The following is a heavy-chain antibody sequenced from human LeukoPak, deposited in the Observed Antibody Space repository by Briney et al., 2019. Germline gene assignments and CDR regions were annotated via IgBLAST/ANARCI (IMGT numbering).Heavy chain of an antibody. CDR3: ARVGSKPEYYYDSSAFYYGGYYFDY. D-gene: IGHD3-22*01. CDR1: GYTFINYY. V-gene: IGHV1-46*01. Sequence: GASVKVSCKASGYTFINYYMHWVRQAPGQGLEWMGIINPSGGSTSYAQKFQGRVTMTRDTSTSTVYMELSSLRSEDTAVYFCARVGSKPEYYYDSSAFYYGGYYFDYGGQGTLVTVSS. CDR2: INPSGGST. J-gene: IGHJ4*02.